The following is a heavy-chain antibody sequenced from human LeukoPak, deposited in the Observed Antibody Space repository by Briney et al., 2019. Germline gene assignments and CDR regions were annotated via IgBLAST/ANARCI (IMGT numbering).Heavy chain of an antibody. CDR1: EFSFSKYW. J-gene: IGHJ4*02. Sequence: GGALRLSCAASEFSFSKYWMSWVRQDPGKGLEGVGNIKQDGSEKFYVDSVRGRFTISRDNTKNSLYLQMDSVRVEDTAVYYCAGGSGWTTTYWGQGTLVTVSS. D-gene: IGHD3-22*01. CDR2: IKQDGSEK. V-gene: IGHV3-7*04. CDR3: AGGSGWTTTY.